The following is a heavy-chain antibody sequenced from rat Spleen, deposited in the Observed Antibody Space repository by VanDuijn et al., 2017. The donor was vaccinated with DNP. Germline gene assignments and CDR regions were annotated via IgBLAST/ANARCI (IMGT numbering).Heavy chain of an antibody. CDR1: GLSLTSNS. CDR3: TRSRIIRGPGIMDA. Sequence: QVQLKESGPGLVQPSQTLSLTCTVSGLSLTSNSVSWIRQPPGKGLEWVGTIWGGGSTDYNSALKFRLTISRDTSKSQVFLQMTSLQTEDTAIYFCTRSRIIRGPGIMDAWGQGTSVTVSS. J-gene: IGHJ4*01. D-gene: IGHD4-3*01. CDR2: IWGGGST. V-gene: IGHV2-15*01.